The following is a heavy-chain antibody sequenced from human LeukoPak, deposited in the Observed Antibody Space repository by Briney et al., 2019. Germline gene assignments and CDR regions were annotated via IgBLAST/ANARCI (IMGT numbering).Heavy chain of an antibody. CDR3: ARLRALSYYDSSGNLYYFEY. CDR1: GGSIRSYY. CDR2: MYYSGIT. D-gene: IGHD3-22*01. V-gene: IGHV4-59*01. Sequence: SETLSLTCTVSGGSIRSYYWSWLRQPPGKGLEWIGFMYYSGITDYNPSPKSRVTISVDTSKNQFSLKLTSVTAADTAVYYCARLRALSYYDSSGNLYYFEYWGQGTLVTVSS. J-gene: IGHJ4*02.